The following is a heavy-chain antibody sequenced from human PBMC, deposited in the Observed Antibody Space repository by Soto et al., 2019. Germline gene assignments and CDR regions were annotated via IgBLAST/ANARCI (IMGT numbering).Heavy chain of an antibody. V-gene: IGHV3-49*03. Sequence: PGGSLRLSCTASGFTFGDYAMSWFRQAPGKGLEWVGFIRSKAYGGTTEYAASVKGRFTISRDDSKSIAYLQMNSLKTEDTAVYYCTREDSSPPRGNYYYGMDVWGQGTTVTVSS. D-gene: IGHD6-13*01. CDR3: TREDSSPPRGNYYYGMDV. CDR2: IRSKAYGGTT. J-gene: IGHJ6*02. CDR1: GFTFGDYA.